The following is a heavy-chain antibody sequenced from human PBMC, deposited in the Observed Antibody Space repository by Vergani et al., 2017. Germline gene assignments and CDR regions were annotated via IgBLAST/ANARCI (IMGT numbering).Heavy chain of an antibody. Sequence: EVQLVESGGGVVRPGGSLRLSCAASGFTFDDYGMSWVRQAPGKGLEWVSGINWNGGSTGYADYVKGRFTISRDNAKNSLYLQMNSLRAEDTALYYCARALWFGELLNWYFDLWGRGTLVTVSS. CDR1: GFTFDDYG. CDR2: INWNGGST. V-gene: IGHV3-20*04. D-gene: IGHD3-10*01. CDR3: ARALWFGELLNWYFDL. J-gene: IGHJ2*01.